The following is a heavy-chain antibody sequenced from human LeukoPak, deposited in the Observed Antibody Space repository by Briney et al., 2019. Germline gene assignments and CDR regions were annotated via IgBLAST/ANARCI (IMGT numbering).Heavy chain of an antibody. V-gene: IGHV1-18*01. CDR3: AREGVGYYGMDV. D-gene: IGHD2-15*01. CDR2: ISAYNGNT. CDR1: GYTFTSYA. J-gene: IGHJ6*02. Sequence: ASVKVSCKASGYTFTSYAMHWVRQAPGQGLEWMGWISAYNGNTNYAQKLQGRVTMTTDTFTSTAYMELRSLRSDDTAVYYCAREGVGYYGMDVWGQGTTVTVSS.